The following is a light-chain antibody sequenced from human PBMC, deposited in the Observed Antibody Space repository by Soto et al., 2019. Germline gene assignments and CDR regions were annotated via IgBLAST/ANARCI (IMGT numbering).Light chain of an antibody. CDR1: KRVGSY. Sequence: DIQMTQSPSSLSASVGDRVTITCRASKRVGSYLNWYQQKPGKAPTLLIYSASELQSGVSSRFSGSGSGTDFTLTIRNLQPEDFAVYYCQQSHNTPLTFGQGTKVEI. J-gene: IGKJ1*01. V-gene: IGKV1-39*01. CDR2: SAS. CDR3: QQSHNTPLT.